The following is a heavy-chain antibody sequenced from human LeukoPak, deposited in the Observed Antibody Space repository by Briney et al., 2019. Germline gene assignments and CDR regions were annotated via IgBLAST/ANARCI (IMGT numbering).Heavy chain of an antibody. CDR3: VSQQLAPP. J-gene: IGHJ5*02. D-gene: IGHD5-24*01. V-gene: IGHV3-7*01. Sequence: PEGSLRLSCAASGFAFSKYWMSWVRQAPGKGLEWVANIKEDGSIEDYADSVKGRFTVSRDNAKNSLYLQMNSLRVEDTAVYYCVSQQLAPPWGQGTLVTVSS. CDR1: GFAFSKYW. CDR2: IKEDGSIE.